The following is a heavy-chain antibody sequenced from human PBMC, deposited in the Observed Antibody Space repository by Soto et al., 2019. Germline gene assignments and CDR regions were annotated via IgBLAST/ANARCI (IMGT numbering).Heavy chain of an antibody. CDR3: ASGARQQLVFWSSSYYGMDV. Sequence: ASLKVSCKASGYTFTSYAMHCVRQAPGQRLEWMGWINAGNGNTKYSQKFQGRVTITRDTSASTAYMELSSLRSEDTAVYYCASGARQQLVFWSSSYYGMDVWGQGTTVTVSS. D-gene: IGHD6-13*01. CDR2: INAGNGNT. CDR1: GYTFTSYA. V-gene: IGHV1-3*01. J-gene: IGHJ6*02.